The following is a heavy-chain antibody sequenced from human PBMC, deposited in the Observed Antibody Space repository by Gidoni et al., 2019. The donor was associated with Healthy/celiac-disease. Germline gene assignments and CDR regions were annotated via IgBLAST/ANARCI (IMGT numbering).Heavy chain of an antibody. CDR3: ARLVVPAASPHYYYYYYMDV. D-gene: IGHD2-2*01. CDR2: IDPSDSYT. Sequence: EVQLVQSGAEGKKPGASLRISCKGSGYSFTSYWISWVRQMPGKGLEWMGRIDPSDSYTNYSPSFQGHVTISADKSISTAYLQWSSLKASDTAMYYCARLVVPAASPHYYYYYYMDVWGKGTTVTVSS. CDR1: GYSFTSYW. V-gene: IGHV5-10-1*03. J-gene: IGHJ6*03.